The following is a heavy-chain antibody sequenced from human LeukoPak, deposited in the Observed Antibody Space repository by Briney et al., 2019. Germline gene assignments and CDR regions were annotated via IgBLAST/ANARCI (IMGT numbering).Heavy chain of an antibody. V-gene: IGHV4-59*01. CDR2: IYNSGGI. Sequence: SETLSLTCTVSGGSISSNYWSWIRQPPGKGLEWIGYIYNSGGINYNPSLKSRVAISVDTSKNQFSLKLNSVTTADTAVYYCARTSGYTYFDYWGQGTLVTVSS. CDR1: GGSISSNY. D-gene: IGHD5-12*01. J-gene: IGHJ4*02. CDR3: ARTSGYTYFDY.